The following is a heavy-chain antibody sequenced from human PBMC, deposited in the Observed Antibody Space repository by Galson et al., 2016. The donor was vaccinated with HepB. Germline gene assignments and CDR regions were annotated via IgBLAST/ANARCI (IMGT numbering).Heavy chain of an antibody. CDR3: ARTPRRIGSPNYFDF. CDR1: GDSVTSATHY. Sequence: TLSLTCTVSGDSVTSATHYWTWIRQPAGKGLEWIGRLHTTSSTNYNPSLKSRVTISADTSKNTFPLNLSSVTAADSAVYYCARTPRRIGSPNYFDFWGQGIRVTVAS. D-gene: IGHD3-10*01. CDR2: LHTTSST. J-gene: IGHJ4*02. V-gene: IGHV4-61*02.